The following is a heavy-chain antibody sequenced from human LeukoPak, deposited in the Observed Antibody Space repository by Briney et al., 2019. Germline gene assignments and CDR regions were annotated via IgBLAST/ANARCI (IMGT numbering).Heavy chain of an antibody. CDR3: ARAYDFWSGYLVEAFDI. CDR1: GFTFSDYY. V-gene: IGHV3-11*01. Sequence: GGSLRLSCAASGFTFSDYYMSWIRQAPGKGLEWVSYISSSGSTIYYADSVKGRFTISRDNAKNSLYLQMNSLRAEDTAVYYYARAYDFWSGYLVEAFDIWGQGTMVTVSS. CDR2: ISSSGSTI. J-gene: IGHJ3*02. D-gene: IGHD3-3*01.